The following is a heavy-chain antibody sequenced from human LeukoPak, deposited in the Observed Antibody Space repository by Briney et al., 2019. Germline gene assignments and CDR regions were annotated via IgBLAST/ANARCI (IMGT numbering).Heavy chain of an antibody. V-gene: IGHV1-69*04. CDR2: IIPIFGIA. D-gene: IGHD1-26*01. J-gene: IGHJ4*02. CDR1: GGTFSSYA. Sequence: SVKLSCKASGGTFSSYAISWVRQAPGQGLEWMGRIIPIFGIANYAQKFQGRVTITADKSTSTAYMELSSLRSEDTAVYYCARDCGGKPIFEHWGQGTLVTVSS. CDR3: ARDCGGKPIFEH.